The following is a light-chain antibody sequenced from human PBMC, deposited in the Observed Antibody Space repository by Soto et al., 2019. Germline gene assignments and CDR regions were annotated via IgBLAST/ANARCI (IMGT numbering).Light chain of an antibody. V-gene: IGLV2-14*01. Sequence: SALTRPASVSGSPGQSITISCTGTSSDVGGYNYVSWYQQLPGKAPKLMIYDVSDRPSGVSNRFSGSKSGNTASLTISGLQAEDEADYYCSSYTSSSLYVFGTGTKVTVL. J-gene: IGLJ1*01. CDR3: SSYTSSSLYV. CDR2: DVS. CDR1: SSDVGGYNY.